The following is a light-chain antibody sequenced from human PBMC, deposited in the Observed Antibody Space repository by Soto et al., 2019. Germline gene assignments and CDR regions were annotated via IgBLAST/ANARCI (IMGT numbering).Light chain of an antibody. Sequence: QSALTQPASVSGSPGQSITISCTGTSSDVGGYNYVSWYQQHPGKAPKLMIYVVSNRPSGISNRFSGSKSGNTASLTISGLQAEDEADYYCSSYTSSGTHVLFGGGTQLTVL. CDR2: VVS. J-gene: IGLJ2*01. CDR3: SSYTSSGTHVL. CDR1: SSDVGGYNY. V-gene: IGLV2-14*01.